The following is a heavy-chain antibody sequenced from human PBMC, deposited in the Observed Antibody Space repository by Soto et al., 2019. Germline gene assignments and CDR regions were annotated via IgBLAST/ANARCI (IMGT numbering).Heavy chain of an antibody. CDR2: IYYSGST. D-gene: IGHD3-3*01. V-gene: IGHV4-59*01. J-gene: IGHJ5*02. CDR1: GGSISSYY. CDR3: ARAGYDFWSGYSHNWFDP. Sequence: PSETLSLTCTVSGGSISSYYWSWIRQPPGKGLEWIGYIYYSGSTNYNPSLKSRVTISVDTSKNQFSLKLSSVTAADTAVYYCARAGYDFWSGYSHNWFDPSGQATLVTVSS.